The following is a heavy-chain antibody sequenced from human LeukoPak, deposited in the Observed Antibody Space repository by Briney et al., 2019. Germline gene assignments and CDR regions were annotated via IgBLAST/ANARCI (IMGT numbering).Heavy chain of an antibody. CDR2: ISYDGSNK. CDR1: GFTFSSYA. V-gene: IGHV3-30*04. CDR3: ARADFWSGYYTAEYFQH. D-gene: IGHD3-3*01. J-gene: IGHJ1*01. Sequence: GRSLRLSCAASGFTFSSYAMHWVRQAPGKGLEWVAVISYDGSNKYYADSVKGRSTISRDNSKNTLYLQMNSLRAEDTAVYYCARADFWSGYYTAEYFQHWGQGTLVTVSS.